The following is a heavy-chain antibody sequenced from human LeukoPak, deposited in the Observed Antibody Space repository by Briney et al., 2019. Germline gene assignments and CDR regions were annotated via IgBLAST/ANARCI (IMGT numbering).Heavy chain of an antibody. J-gene: IGHJ3*02. Sequence: GGFLRLSCVATGFPLSSYTTKWVRHASAKGLEWVSSISISGFYIYYADSVKGRFVVSRDNANNSLYLQMNSLRDEDTAVYYCVTNGASDIWGQGTMVTVSS. V-gene: IGHV3-21*01. D-gene: IGHD2-8*01. CDR2: ISISGFYI. CDR3: VTNGASDI. CDR1: GFPLSSYT.